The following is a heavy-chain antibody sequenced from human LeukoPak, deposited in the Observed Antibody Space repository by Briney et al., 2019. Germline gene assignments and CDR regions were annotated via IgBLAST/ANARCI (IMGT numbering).Heavy chain of an antibody. CDR2: INHSGST. CDR1: GGSFSGYY. D-gene: IGHD3-22*01. V-gene: IGHV4-34*01. J-gene: IGHJ5*02. Sequence: SETLSLTCAVYGGSFSGYYWSWIRQPPGKGLEWIGEINHSGSTNYNPSLKSRVTISVDTSKNQFSLKLSSVTAADTAVYYCARHMYYYDSSGERDWFDPWGQGTLVTVSS. CDR3: ARHMYYYDSSGERDWFDP.